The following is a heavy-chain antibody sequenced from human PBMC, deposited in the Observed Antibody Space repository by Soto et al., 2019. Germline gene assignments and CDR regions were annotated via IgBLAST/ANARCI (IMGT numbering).Heavy chain of an antibody. J-gene: IGHJ4*02. CDR1: GYTFTGYY. V-gene: IGHV1-2*04. CDR3: ARDEGYCSRGSCYSNFDY. D-gene: IGHD2-15*01. Sequence: ASVKVSCKASGYTFTGYYMHWVRQAPGQGLEWMGWINPNSGGTNYAQKFQGWVTMTRDTSISTAYMELSRLRSDDTAVYYCARDEGYCSRGSCYSNFDYWGQGTLVTVSS. CDR2: INPNSGGT.